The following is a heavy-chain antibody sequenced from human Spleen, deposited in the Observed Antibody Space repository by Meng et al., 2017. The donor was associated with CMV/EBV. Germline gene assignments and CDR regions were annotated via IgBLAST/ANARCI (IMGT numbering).Heavy chain of an antibody. CDR3: ALTMDNWFDP. Sequence: LTCTVSCSSMGRGTYSWIWIRPPPGKGLEWIGNIYYSGTTFYNPSLKSRVTISADTSKNQFSLRLNSLTAADTAVYYCALTMDNWFDPWGQGTLVTVSS. CDR1: CSSMGRGTYS. V-gene: IGHV4-39*07. J-gene: IGHJ5*02. CDR2: IYYSGTT. D-gene: IGHD3-10*01.